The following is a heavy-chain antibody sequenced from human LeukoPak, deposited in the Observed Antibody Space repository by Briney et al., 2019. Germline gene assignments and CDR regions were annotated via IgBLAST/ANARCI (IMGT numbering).Heavy chain of an antibody. D-gene: IGHD6-13*01. CDR1: GYTFTSYY. CDR2: INPSGGST. J-gene: IGHJ4*02. V-gene: IGHV1-46*01. Sequence: ASVKVSCKASGYTFTSYYMHWVRQAPAQGLEWMGIINPSGGSTSYAQKFQGRVTMTRDTSTSTVYMELSSLRSEDTAVYYCARDTSNIAAAAVFDYWGQGTLVTVSS. CDR3: ARDTSNIAAAAVFDY.